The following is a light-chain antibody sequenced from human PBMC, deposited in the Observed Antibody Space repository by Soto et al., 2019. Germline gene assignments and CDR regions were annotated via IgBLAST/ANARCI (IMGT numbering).Light chain of an antibody. V-gene: IGLV2-8*01. Sequence: QSALTQPPSASGSPGQSVTISCTGTSSDVGGYNYVSWYQQHPGKAPKLMIYDVSKRPSGVPDRFSGSKSGNTASLTVSGLQAEDEADYYCSSYAGSNNLVVFGGATKLTVL. CDR1: SSDVGGYNY. J-gene: IGLJ2*01. CDR2: DVS. CDR3: SSYAGSNNLVV.